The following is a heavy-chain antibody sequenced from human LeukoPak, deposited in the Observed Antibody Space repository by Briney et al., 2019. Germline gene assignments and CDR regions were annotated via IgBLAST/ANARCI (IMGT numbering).Heavy chain of an antibody. J-gene: IGHJ3*01. D-gene: IGHD6-13*01. CDR2: IYYSGST. CDR1: GGSISSYY. CDR3: ARYAPGGIDAFDV. Sequence: SETLSLTCTVSGGSISSYYWSWIRQPPGKGLEWIGYIYYSGSTNYNPSLKSRVTISVDTSKIQFSLKLDSLTAADTAMYYCARYAPGGIDAFDVWGQGTTVTVSS. V-gene: IGHV4-59*08.